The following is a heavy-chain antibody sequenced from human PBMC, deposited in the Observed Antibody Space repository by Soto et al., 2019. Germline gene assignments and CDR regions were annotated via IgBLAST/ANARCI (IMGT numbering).Heavy chain of an antibody. CDR2: ISAYNGNT. V-gene: IGHV1-18*01. Sequence: SVKVTCKGCRYTFTSYGLSSLRQATEKGLEWMGWISAYNGNTNYAQKLQGRVTMTTDTYTSTAYMELRSLRSDDTAVYFCARDLTRWSNQQFFRHWGQGTLVTVSS. J-gene: IGHJ1*01. D-gene: IGHD2-15*01. CDR1: RYTFTSYG. CDR3: ARDLTRWSNQQFFRH.